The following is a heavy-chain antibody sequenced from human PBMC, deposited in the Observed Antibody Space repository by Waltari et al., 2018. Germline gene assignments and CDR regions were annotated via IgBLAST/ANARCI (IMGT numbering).Heavy chain of an antibody. CDR2: IKQDGSEK. Sequence: EVQLVESGGGLVQPGGSLRLSCAASGFTFSSYWMSWVRQAPGKGLEGVANIKQDGSEKYYVDSVKGRFTISRDNAKNSLYLQMNSLRAEDTAVYYCARWYYDFWSGYYNYYYYGMDVWGQGP. CDR3: ARWYYDFWSGYYNYYYYGMDV. D-gene: IGHD3-3*01. J-gene: IGHJ6*02. CDR1: GFTFSSYW. V-gene: IGHV3-7*01.